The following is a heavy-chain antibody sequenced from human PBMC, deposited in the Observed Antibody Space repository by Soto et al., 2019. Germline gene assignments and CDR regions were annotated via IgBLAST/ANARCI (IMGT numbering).Heavy chain of an antibody. Sequence: ASVKVSCKASGYTFTGYYMHWVRQAPGQGLEWMGWINPNSGGTNYAQKFQGRVTMTRDTSISTAYMELSRLRSDDTAVYYCAREALEQLVHYYYGMDVWGQGTTVTVSS. CDR1: GYTFTGYY. V-gene: IGHV1-2*02. J-gene: IGHJ6*02. CDR2: INPNSGGT. D-gene: IGHD6-6*01. CDR3: AREALEQLVHYYYGMDV.